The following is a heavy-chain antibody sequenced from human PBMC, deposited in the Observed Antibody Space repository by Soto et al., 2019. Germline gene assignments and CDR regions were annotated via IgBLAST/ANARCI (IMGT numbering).Heavy chain of an antibody. CDR2: ISYDGNKK. J-gene: IGHJ4*02. V-gene: IGHV3-30*04. D-gene: IGHD4-17*01. Sequence: QVQLVESGGGVVQPGRSLRLSCAASGFTFSSYEIHWVRQAPGKGLEWVAIISYDGNKKDYTDSVKGRFTISRDNSKNTLYLQMNSLRVDDTAVYYCAGGGVYGDSDSFDYWGQGTLVTVSS. CDR3: AGGGVYGDSDSFDY. CDR1: GFTFSSYE.